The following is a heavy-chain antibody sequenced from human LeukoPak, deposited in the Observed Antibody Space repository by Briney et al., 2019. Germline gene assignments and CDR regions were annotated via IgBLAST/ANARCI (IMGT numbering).Heavy chain of an antibody. Sequence: GGSLRLSCAASGFTFSSYWMSWVRQAPGKGLEWVANIKRDGSEKYYVDSVKGRFTISRDNAKNSLYLQMNSLRAEDTAVYYCARDNYYGSGSPFDYWGQGTLVTVSS. J-gene: IGHJ4*02. CDR2: IKRDGSEK. V-gene: IGHV3-7*01. D-gene: IGHD3-10*01. CDR3: ARDNYYGSGSPFDY. CDR1: GFTFSSYW.